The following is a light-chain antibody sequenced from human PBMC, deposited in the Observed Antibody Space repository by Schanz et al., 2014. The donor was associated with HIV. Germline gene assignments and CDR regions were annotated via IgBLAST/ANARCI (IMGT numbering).Light chain of an antibody. V-gene: IGLV1-44*01. CDR1: PSNIGSNT. J-gene: IGLJ2*01. CDR2: NDN. CDR3: AAWDVNLNGPV. Sequence: QSVLTQPPSTSGTPGQTVTISCSGSPSNIGSNTVNWYQHLPGTAPKLLIHNDNQRPSGVPDRFSGSKSGTSASLAISGLQSEDEADYYCAAWDVNLNGPVFGGGTKLTVL.